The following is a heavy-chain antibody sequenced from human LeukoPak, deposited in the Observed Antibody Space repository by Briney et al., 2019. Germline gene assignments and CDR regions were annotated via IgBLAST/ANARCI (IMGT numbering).Heavy chain of an antibody. CDR2: IIPIFGTA. D-gene: IGHD4-11*01. J-gene: IGHJ5*02. CDR1: GGTFSSYA. V-gene: IGHV1-69*13. CDR3: ARDYHTDYSNFGWFDP. Sequence: SVKVSCKVSGGTFSSYAISWVRQAPGQGLEWMGGIIPIFGTANYAQKFQGRVTITADESTSTAYMELSSLRSEDTAVYYCARDYHTDYSNFGWFDPWGQGTLVTVSS.